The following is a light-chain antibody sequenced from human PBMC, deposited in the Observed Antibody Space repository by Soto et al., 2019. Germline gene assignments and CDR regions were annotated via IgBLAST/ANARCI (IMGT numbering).Light chain of an antibody. CDR2: EVT. Sequence: QSALTQPASVSGSPGQSITISCTGASSDVGDYDFVSWYLQHPGKVPKLIIYEVTKRPSGVSDRFSGSKSGNTASLTISGLQAEDEADYYCSSYTSSSTPLVFGTGTKLTV. CDR1: SSDVGDYDF. CDR3: SSYTSSSTPLV. V-gene: IGLV2-14*01. J-gene: IGLJ1*01.